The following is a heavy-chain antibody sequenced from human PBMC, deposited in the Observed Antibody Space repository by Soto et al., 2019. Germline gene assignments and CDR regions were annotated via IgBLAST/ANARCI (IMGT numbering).Heavy chain of an antibody. Sequence: SVKVSCKASGFTFTSSAVQWVRQARGQRLEWIGWIVVGSGNTNYAQKFQERVTITRDMSTSTAYMELSSLRSEDTAVYYCAAYNYVWGSYRTDDYWGQGTLVTVSS. CDR1: GFTFTSSA. CDR2: IVVGSGNT. J-gene: IGHJ4*02. V-gene: IGHV1-58*01. D-gene: IGHD3-16*02. CDR3: AAYNYVWGSYRTDDY.